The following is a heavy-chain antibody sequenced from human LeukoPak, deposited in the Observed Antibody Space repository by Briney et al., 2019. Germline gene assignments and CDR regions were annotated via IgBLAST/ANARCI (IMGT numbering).Heavy chain of an antibody. CDR1: GGSISSYY. CDR2: IYTSGST. CDR3: ARDEYSSSSFDY. J-gene: IGHJ4*02. V-gene: IGHV4-4*07. D-gene: IGHD6-6*01. Sequence: SETLSLTCTVSGGSISSYYWSWIRQPAGKGLEWIGRIYTSGSTNYNPSLKSRVTMSVDTSKNQFSLKLSSVTTADTAVYYCARDEYSSSSFDYWGQGTLDTVSS.